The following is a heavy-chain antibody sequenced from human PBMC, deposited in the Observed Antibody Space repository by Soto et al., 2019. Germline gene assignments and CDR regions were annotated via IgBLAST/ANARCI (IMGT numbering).Heavy chain of an antibody. CDR3: ARDGIYGGYFDY. D-gene: IGHD1-26*01. J-gene: IGHJ4*02. Sequence: QVQLQESGPGLVKPSETLSLTCTVSGGSISSYYWSWIRQPPGKGLEWIGYIYYSGSTNYNPSLKSRVTISVDTSKNQFSLKLSSVTAADTAVYYCARDGIYGGYFDYWGQGTLVTVSS. CDR1: GGSISSYY. V-gene: IGHV4-59*01. CDR2: IYYSGST.